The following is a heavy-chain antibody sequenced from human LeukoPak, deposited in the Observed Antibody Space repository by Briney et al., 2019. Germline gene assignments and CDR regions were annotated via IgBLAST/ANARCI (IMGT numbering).Heavy chain of an antibody. D-gene: IGHD3-22*01. Sequence: VASVKVSCKASGYTFTSYGISWVRQAPGQGLEWMGWISAYNGNTNYAQKLQGRVTMTTDTSTSTAYMELRSLRSDDTAVYYCARDPAYSSDTSGFDYWGQGTLVTVSS. CDR3: ARDPAYSSDTSGFDY. V-gene: IGHV1-18*01. CDR1: GYTFTSYG. J-gene: IGHJ4*02. CDR2: ISAYNGNT.